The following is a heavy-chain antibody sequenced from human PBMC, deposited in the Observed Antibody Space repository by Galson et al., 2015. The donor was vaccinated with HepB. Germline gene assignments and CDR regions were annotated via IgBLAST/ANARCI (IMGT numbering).Heavy chain of an antibody. CDR2: IHQDGNEK. D-gene: IGHD4-11*01. Sequence: PLRLSCAASGFTFRSYWMSWVRQAPGKGLEWVANIHQDGNEKYYVDSVKGRFTISRDNARNSLYLQINSLRAEDTATYYCTRGQTTSEYWGQGTLVTVSS. J-gene: IGHJ4*02. CDR3: TRGQTTSEY. CDR1: GFTFRSYW. V-gene: IGHV3-7*02.